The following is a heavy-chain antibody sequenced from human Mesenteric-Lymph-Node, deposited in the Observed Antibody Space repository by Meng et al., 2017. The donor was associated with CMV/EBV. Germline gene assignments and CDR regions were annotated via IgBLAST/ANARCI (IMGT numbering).Heavy chain of an antibody. CDR2: IIPILGIA. CDR1: GGTFSSYA. V-gene: IGHV1-69*10. D-gene: IGHD2-15*01. Sequence: SVKVSCKASGGTFSSYAISWVRQAPGQGLEWMGGIIPILGIANYAQKFQGRVTITADKSTSTAYMGLSSLRSEDTAVYYCARDSGGGGNSYYYGMDVWGQGTTVTVSS. J-gene: IGHJ6*02. CDR3: ARDSGGGGNSYYYGMDV.